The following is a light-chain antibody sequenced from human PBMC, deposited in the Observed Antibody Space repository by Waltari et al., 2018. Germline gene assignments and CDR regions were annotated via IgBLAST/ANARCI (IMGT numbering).Light chain of an antibody. V-gene: IGLV2-23*01. Sequence: QSALTPPASVSGSPGQSIIISCTATSSGVGTYNLVSWYQQHPGKAPKVIIYEGNKRPSEVSNRFSGSKSGNTTSLTISGLQAEDEADYYCSSYTGTTTPRVFGGGTKLTVL. CDR3: SSYTGTTTPRV. CDR1: SSGVGTYNL. J-gene: IGLJ3*02. CDR2: EGN.